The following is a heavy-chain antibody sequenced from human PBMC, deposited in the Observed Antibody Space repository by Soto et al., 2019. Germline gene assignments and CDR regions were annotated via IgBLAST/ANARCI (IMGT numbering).Heavy chain of an antibody. CDR3: ARPITMVRGVIKPLDY. CDR1: GFTFSSYA. V-gene: IGHV3-30-3*01. Sequence: GSLRLSCAASGFTFSSYAMHWVRQAPGKGLEWVAVISYDGSNKYYADSVKGRFTISRDNSKNTLYLQMNSLRAEDTAVYYCARPITMVRGVIKPLDYWGQGTLVTVSS. D-gene: IGHD3-10*01. CDR2: ISYDGSNK. J-gene: IGHJ4*02.